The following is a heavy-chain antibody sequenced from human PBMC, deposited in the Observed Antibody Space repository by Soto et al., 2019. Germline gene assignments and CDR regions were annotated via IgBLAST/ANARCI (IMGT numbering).Heavy chain of an antibody. D-gene: IGHD4-17*01. V-gene: IGHV4-59*11. J-gene: IGHJ4*02. Sequence: SETLSLTCTVSGDSISSRDWGWIRQPPGKGLEWIGHIHHSGYTHYDPSLKSRVTMSMDTSTNQFSLQLNSLTAADTAEYFCARMEATTIWYFDYWGQGILVTVSS. CDR3: ARMEATTIWYFDY. CDR1: GDSISSRD. CDR2: IHHSGYT.